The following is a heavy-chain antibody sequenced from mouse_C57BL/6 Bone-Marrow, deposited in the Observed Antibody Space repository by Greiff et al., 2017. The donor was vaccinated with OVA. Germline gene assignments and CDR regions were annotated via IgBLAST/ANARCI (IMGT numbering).Heavy chain of an antibody. J-gene: IGHJ2*01. D-gene: IGHD3-2*02. V-gene: IGHV1-69*01. Sequence: QVQLQQPGAELVMPGASVKLSCKASGYTFTSYWMHWVKQRPGQGLEWIGEIDPSDSYTNYNQKFKGKATLTADKSSSTAYMQFSSLTSEDSAIYYCAPDSSGYWGQGTTLTVSS. CDR1: GYTFTSYW. CDR2: IDPSDSYT. CDR3: APDSSGY.